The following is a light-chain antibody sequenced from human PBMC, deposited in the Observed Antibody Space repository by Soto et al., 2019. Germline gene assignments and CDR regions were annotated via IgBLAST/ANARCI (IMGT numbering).Light chain of an antibody. CDR1: QSITNY. V-gene: IGKV1-39*01. Sequence: DIQMTQSPSSLSASVGDRVTITCRASQSITNYLNWYRQKPGKAPKLLIYAASSLQSGVPSRFSGSESGTAFTLSISSLQPEDFATYYCQQSYSTPWTFGQGTKVEIK. J-gene: IGKJ1*01. CDR3: QQSYSTPWT. CDR2: AAS.